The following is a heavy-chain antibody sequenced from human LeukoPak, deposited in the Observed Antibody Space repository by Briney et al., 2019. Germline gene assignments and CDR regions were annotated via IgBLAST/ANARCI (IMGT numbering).Heavy chain of an antibody. CDR2: ISSSSSYI. CDR3: AIGERRTPFDY. CDR1: GFTFSSYS. D-gene: IGHD1-1*01. Sequence: GGSLRLSCAASGFTFSSYSMNWVRQAPGKGLEWVSSISSSSSYIYYADSVNGRFTISRDNAKNSLYLQMNSLRAEDTAVYYCAIGERRTPFDYWGQGTLVTVSS. J-gene: IGHJ4*02. V-gene: IGHV3-21*01.